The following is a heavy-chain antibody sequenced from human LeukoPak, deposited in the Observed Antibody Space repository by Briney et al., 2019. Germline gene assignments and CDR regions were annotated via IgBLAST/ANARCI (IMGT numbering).Heavy chain of an antibody. V-gene: IGHV3-74*01. J-gene: IGHJ3*01. D-gene: IGHD3-16*01. Sequence: GGSLRLSCAASGFTFNTYWMHWVRQGPGKGLVWVSRIDGDGSRASYADSVKGRFTISRDNAKNTLYLQMSSPRPEDTAVYFCVREAGGTYAFDVWGQGTMVTVSS. CDR1: GFTFNTYW. CDR2: IDGDGSRA. CDR3: VREAGGTYAFDV.